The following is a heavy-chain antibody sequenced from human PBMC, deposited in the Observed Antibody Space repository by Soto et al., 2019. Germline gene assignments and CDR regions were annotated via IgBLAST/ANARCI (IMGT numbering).Heavy chain of an antibody. D-gene: IGHD6-6*01. Sequence: PGGSLGLSCAASGFTFSSYSMNWVRQAPGKGLEWVSYISSSSSTIYYADSVKGRFTISRDNAKNSLYLQMNSLRDEDTAVYYCARDRQGYSSSSGLGYWGQGTLVTVSS. CDR3: ARDRQGYSSSSGLGY. CDR1: GFTFSSYS. CDR2: ISSSSSTI. J-gene: IGHJ4*02. V-gene: IGHV3-48*02.